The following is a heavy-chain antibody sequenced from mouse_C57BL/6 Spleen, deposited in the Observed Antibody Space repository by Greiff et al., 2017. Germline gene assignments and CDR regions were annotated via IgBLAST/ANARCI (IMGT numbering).Heavy chain of an antibody. CDR2: IRSGGSYT. CDR1: GFTFSSYG. CDR3: ARHDDGYLFDY. Sequence: EVKLMESGGDLVKPGGSLKLSCAASGFTFSSYGMSWVRQTPDKRLEWVATIRSGGSYTYYPASVKGRFTITRDNAKTTLYLQMSSLKSEDTAMYYCARHDDGYLFDYWGQGTTLTGSS. D-gene: IGHD2-3*01. V-gene: IGHV5-6*01. J-gene: IGHJ2*01.